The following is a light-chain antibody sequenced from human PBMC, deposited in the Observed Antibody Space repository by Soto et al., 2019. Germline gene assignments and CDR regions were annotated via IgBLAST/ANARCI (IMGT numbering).Light chain of an antibody. CDR3: QQRSNWSPIT. Sequence: EIVLTQSPATLSLSPGERATLSCRASQSVSSYLAWYQQKPGQAPRLLIYDASNRATGIPARFSGSGSGTDFTLTISSLEPEDFAVYYCQQRSNWSPITVGQGTRLEIK. CDR1: QSVSSY. V-gene: IGKV3-11*01. CDR2: DAS. J-gene: IGKJ5*01.